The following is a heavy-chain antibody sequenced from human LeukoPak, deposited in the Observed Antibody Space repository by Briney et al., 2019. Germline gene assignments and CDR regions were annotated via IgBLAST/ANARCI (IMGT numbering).Heavy chain of an antibody. CDR3: AIYGSGSYYDE. CDR1: GYSFFSHW. CDR2: IYPDDSDT. D-gene: IGHD3-10*01. J-gene: IGHJ4*02. Sequence: TGESLKISCKGSGYSFFSHWIGWVRQMPGKGPEWMGIIYPDDSDTKYSPPFEGQVTISADKSISTVYLQWNSLKASDAAIYYCAIYGSGSYYDEWGQGTLVTVSS. V-gene: IGHV5-51*01.